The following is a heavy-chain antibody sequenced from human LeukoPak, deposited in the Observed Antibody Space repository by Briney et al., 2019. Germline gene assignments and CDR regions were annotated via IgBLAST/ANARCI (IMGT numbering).Heavy chain of an antibody. J-gene: IGHJ3*02. CDR2: IYHSGST. D-gene: IGHD2-15*01. V-gene: IGHV4-38-2*02. CDR3: AREIYCSGGSCFTRDAFDI. Sequence: SETLSLTCTVSGYSISSGYYWGWIRQPPGKGLEWIGRIYHSGSTFYTPSLKSRVTITVDTSKNQFSLKLNSVTAADTAVYFCAREIYCSGGSCFTRDAFDIWGQGTMVTVSS. CDR1: GYSISSGYY.